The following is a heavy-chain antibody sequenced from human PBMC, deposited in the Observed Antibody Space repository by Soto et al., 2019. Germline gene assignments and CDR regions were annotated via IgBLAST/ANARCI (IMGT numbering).Heavy chain of an antibody. Sequence: QVQLQQSGPGLVKPSQTLSLTCAISGDSVSSNSATWNWIRQSPSRGLEWLGRTYYRSKWYNDYAVSVESRIIINSDTAKNQFSLQLNSVTPEDTAVYYCARRDGYKYGFDYWGQGTLVTVSS. CDR2: TYYRSKWYN. V-gene: IGHV6-1*01. CDR3: ARRDGYKYGFDY. D-gene: IGHD5-12*01. J-gene: IGHJ4*02. CDR1: GDSVSSNSAT.